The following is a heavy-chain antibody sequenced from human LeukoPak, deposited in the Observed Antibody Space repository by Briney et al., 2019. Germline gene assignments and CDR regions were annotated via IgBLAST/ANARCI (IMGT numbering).Heavy chain of an antibody. D-gene: IGHD6-19*01. J-gene: IGHJ4*02. CDR3: AKALSAVARGFDY. CDR1: GFTFSSYG. Sequence: GGSLRLYCAASGFTFSSYGMSWVRQAPGKGLEWVSAISGSGGSTYYADSVKGRFTISRDNYKNTLYLQMNSLRAEDTAVYYCAKALSAVARGFDYWGQGTLVTVSS. V-gene: IGHV3-23*01. CDR2: ISGSGGST.